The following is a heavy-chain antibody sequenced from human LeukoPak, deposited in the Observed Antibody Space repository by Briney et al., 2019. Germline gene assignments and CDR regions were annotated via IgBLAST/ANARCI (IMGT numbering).Heavy chain of an antibody. Sequence: SETLSLTCAVYGGSFNGYYWSWIRQPPGKGLEWIGYIFYSGSSTYNPSLKSRVTMSVDTSKNQFSLKLSSVTAADTAVYYCATSVEMATSTEFDYWGQGTLVTVSS. D-gene: IGHD5-24*01. J-gene: IGHJ4*02. CDR1: GGSFNGYY. CDR3: ATSVEMATSTEFDY. CDR2: IFYSGSS. V-gene: IGHV4-59*01.